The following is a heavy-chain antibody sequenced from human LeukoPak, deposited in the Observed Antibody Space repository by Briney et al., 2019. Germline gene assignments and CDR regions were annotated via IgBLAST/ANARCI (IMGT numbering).Heavy chain of an antibody. D-gene: IGHD3-10*01. Sequence: SETLSLTCTVAGDSINDYYWSWILQPPGKGLEWIGNIYFSGNTNYNPSLKSRVTISEDTSKNQISLKLNSVTAADTAVYYCARMSGLYGMEVWGQGTTVTVS. CDR2: IYFSGNT. CDR3: ARMSGLYGMEV. CDR1: GDSINDYY. V-gene: IGHV4-59*01. J-gene: IGHJ6*02.